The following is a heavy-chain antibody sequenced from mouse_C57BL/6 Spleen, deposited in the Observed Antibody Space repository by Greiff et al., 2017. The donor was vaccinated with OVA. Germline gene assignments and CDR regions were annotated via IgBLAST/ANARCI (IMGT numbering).Heavy chain of an antibody. D-gene: IGHD1-3*01. J-gene: IGHJ2*01. CDR2: ISNLAYSI. Sequence: EVKVVESGGGLVQPGGSLKLSCAASGFTFSDYGMAWVRQAPRKGPAWVAFISNLAYSIYYADTVTGRFTISRENAKNTLYLEMSSLRSEDTAMYYCARAEGGSSYYFDYWGQGTTLTVSS. CDR3: ARAEGGSSYYFDY. CDR1: GFTFSDYG. V-gene: IGHV5-15*01.